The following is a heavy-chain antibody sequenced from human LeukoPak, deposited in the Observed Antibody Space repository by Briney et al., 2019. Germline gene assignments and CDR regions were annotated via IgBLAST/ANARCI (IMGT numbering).Heavy chain of an antibody. CDR3: ARGYYDYYYYMDV. V-gene: IGHV3-30*01. CDR2: ISYDGSNK. D-gene: IGHD3-10*01. Sequence: GGSLRPSCAASGFTFSSYAMHWVRQAPGKGLEWVAVISYDGSNKYYADSVKGRFTISRDNSKNTLYLQMNSLRAEDTAVYYCARGYYDYYYYMDVWGKGTTVTVSS. J-gene: IGHJ6*03. CDR1: GFTFSSYA.